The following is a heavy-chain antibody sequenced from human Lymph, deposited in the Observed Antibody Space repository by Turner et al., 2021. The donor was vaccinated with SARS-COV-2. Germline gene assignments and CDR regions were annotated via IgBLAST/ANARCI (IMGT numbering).Heavy chain of an antibody. CDR2: IWYDGSNK. D-gene: IGHD6-13*01. CDR3: ARDDINTLIAAAVPFDY. CDR1: VFTFSSYG. Sequence: QVQLVESGGGVVQPGRSLRLSCAASVFTFSSYGMHWVRQAPGKGLEWVAVIWYDGSNKYYADSVKGRFTISRDNSKNTLYLQMNSLRAEDTAVYYCARDDINTLIAAAVPFDYWGQGTLVTVSS. J-gene: IGHJ4*02. V-gene: IGHV3-33*01.